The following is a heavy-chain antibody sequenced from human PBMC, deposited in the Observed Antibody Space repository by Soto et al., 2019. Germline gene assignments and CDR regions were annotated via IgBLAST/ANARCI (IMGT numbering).Heavy chain of an antibody. V-gene: IGHV4-39*01. J-gene: IGHJ4*02. CDR2: IYYSGST. CDR3: ARQEVEYYYDSSGSFNFDY. CDR1: GGSISSSSYY. D-gene: IGHD3-22*01. Sequence: SETLSLTCTVSGGSISSSSYYWGWIRQPPGKGLEWIGSIYYSGSTYYNPSLKSRVTISVDTSKNQFSLKLSSVTAADTAVYYCARQEVEYYYDSSGSFNFDYWGQGTLVTVSS.